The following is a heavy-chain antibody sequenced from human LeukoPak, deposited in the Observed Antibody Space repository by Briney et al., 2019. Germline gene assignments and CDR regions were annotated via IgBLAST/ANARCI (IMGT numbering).Heavy chain of an antibody. V-gene: IGHV4-38-2*01. Sequence: PSETLSLTCAVSGYSISSGYCWGWIRQPPGKGLEWIGSIYHSGSTYYNPSLKSRVTISVDTSKNQFSLKLSSVTAADTAVYYCATRYGGYTYYSDYWGQGTLVTVSS. D-gene: IGHD5-12*01. CDR1: GYSISSGYC. CDR2: IYHSGST. CDR3: ATRYGGYTYYSDY. J-gene: IGHJ4*02.